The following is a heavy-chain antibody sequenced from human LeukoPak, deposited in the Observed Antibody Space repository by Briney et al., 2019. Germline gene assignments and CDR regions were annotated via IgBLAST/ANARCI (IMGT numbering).Heavy chain of an antibody. CDR3: AANGYYCIEH. CDR1: GGSITSNEW. D-gene: IGHD3-3*01. V-gene: IGHV4-4*02. CDR2: IYHGGNT. Sequence: SGTLSLTCGVSGGSITSNEWWSWVRQPPGKGLEWIGEIYHGGNTNYNPSLESRVTISLDKSKNQFSLNLRSVTAADTAVYYCAANGYYCIEHWGQGTLVTVSS. J-gene: IGHJ1*01.